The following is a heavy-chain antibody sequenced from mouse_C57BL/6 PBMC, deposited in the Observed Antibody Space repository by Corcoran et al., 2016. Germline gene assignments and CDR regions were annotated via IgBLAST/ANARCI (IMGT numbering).Heavy chain of an antibody. D-gene: IGHD2-5*01. V-gene: IGHV9-3*01. J-gene: IGHJ1*03. CDR1: GYTFTTYG. CDR3: VRDSNWYFDV. CDR2: INTYSGVP. Sequence: QIQLVHSGPELKKPGETVKISCKASGYTFTTYGMTWVKQAPGKGLKWMGWINTYSGVPTHADDFKGRFAVSLETSASTAYLQINNLKNEDTATYFCVRDSNWYFDVWGTGTTVTVSS.